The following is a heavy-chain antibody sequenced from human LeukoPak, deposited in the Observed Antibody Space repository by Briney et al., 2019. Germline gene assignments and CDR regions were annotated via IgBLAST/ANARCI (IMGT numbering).Heavy chain of an antibody. CDR2: VYYSGTT. CDR1: GGSISNFY. Sequence: SETLSLTCTVSGGSISNFYWSWIRQSPGKGLEWIGYVYYSGTTNSNPSLKSRVTISVDTSKNQFSLQLRSVTAAGSAVYFCAREDPQTRVPEGMDVWGQGTTVIVSS. D-gene: IGHD4/OR15-4a*01. V-gene: IGHV4-59*01. CDR3: AREDPQTRVPEGMDV. J-gene: IGHJ6*02.